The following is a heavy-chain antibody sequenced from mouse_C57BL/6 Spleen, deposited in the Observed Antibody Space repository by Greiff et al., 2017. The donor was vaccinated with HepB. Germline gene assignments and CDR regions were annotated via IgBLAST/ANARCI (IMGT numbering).Heavy chain of an antibody. CDR2: IDPSDSYT. J-gene: IGHJ4*01. CDR1: GYTFTSYW. Sequence: VQLQQSGAELVKPGASVKLSCKASGYTFTSYWMQWVKQRPGQGLEWIGEIDPSDSYTNYNQKFKGKATLTVDTSSSTAYMQLSSLTSEDSAVYYCARGRVIYSPMDYWGQGTSVTVSS. CDR3: ARGRVIYSPMDY. D-gene: IGHD1-1*01. V-gene: IGHV1-50*01.